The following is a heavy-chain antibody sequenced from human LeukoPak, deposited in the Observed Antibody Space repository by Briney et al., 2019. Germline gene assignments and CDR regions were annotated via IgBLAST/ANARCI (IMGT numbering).Heavy chain of an antibody. CDR1: GGSFSGYY. CDR2: INHSGST. Sequence: LKPSETLSLTCAVYGGSFSGYYWSWIRQPPGKGLEWIGEINHSGSTNYNPSLKSRVTISVDTSKNQFSLKLSSVTAADTAVYYCARHDLLWFGESYWGQGTLVTVSS. D-gene: IGHD3-10*01. V-gene: IGHV4-34*01. CDR3: ARHDLLWFGESY. J-gene: IGHJ4*02.